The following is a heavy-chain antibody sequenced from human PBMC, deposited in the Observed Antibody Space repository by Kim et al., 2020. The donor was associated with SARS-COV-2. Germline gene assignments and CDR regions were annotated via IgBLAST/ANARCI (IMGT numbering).Heavy chain of an antibody. Sequence: GGSLRLSCAASGFTFSSYGMHWVRQAPGKGLEWVAVIWYDGSNKYYADSVKGRFTISRDNSKNTLYLQMNSLRAEDTAVYYCARWGSLWTPVDYWGQGTLVTVSS. V-gene: IGHV3-33*01. CDR1: GFTFSSYG. J-gene: IGHJ4*02. CDR2: IWYDGSNK. CDR3: ARWGSLWTPVDY. D-gene: IGHD3-16*01.